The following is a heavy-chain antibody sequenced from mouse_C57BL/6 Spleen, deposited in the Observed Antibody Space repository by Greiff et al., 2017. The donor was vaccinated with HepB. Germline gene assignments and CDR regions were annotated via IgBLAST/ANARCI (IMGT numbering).Heavy chain of an antibody. CDR3: ARHLYDGYYGWFAY. CDR1: GFSLTSYG. Sequence: VMLMESGPGLVAPSQSLSITCTVSGFSLTSYGVHWVRQPPGKGLEWLVVIWSDGSTTYNSALKSRLSISKDNSKSQVFLKMNSLQTDDTAMYYCARHLYDGYYGWFAYWGQGTLVTVSA. CDR2: IWSDGST. D-gene: IGHD2-3*01. J-gene: IGHJ3*01. V-gene: IGHV2-6-1*01.